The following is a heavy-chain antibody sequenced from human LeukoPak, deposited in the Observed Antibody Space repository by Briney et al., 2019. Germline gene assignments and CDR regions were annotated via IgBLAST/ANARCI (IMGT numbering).Heavy chain of an antibody. D-gene: IGHD3-22*01. J-gene: IGHJ4*02. CDR1: GFSLSDHE. Sequence: GGSLRLSCAASGFSLSDHEMNWVRQAPGKGLEWISHISRRGDTIFYADSVKGRFTISRDNAKNSLYLQMNSLRVEDTAVYFCARDGYYDSSGFYLYYFDYWGQGTLVTVSS. CDR3: ARDGYYDSSGFYLYYFDY. V-gene: IGHV3-48*03. CDR2: ISRRGDTI.